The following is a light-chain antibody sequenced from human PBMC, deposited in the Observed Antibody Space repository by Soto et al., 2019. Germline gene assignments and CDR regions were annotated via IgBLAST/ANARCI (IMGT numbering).Light chain of an antibody. CDR3: QQYYTSPHT. Sequence: DIVMTQSPDSLAVSLGERATINCKSSQSVLYSSNNNNYLAWYQQKPGQPPKLLIYWASTRESGVPDRFSVSGSGTDFTLTISSLQAEDVAVYYCQQYYTSPHTFGQGTKLEIK. CDR2: WAS. J-gene: IGKJ2*01. CDR1: QSVLYSSNNNNY. V-gene: IGKV4-1*01.